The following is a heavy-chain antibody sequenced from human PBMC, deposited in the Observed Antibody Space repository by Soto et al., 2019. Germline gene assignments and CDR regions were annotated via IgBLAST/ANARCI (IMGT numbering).Heavy chain of an antibody. D-gene: IGHD4-4*01. CDR2: IKHDGSVQ. CDR1: GFTFSGYW. Sequence: GGSLRLSCEASGFTFSGYWMGWVRQAPGKGLEWVADIKHDGSVQYYVDSVKGRLTISRDNAKKQPYLQMNGLRAEDTALYYCARAPYSNAWYRFDLWGQGTLVTVSS. CDR3: ARAPYSNAWYRFDL. V-gene: IGHV3-7*03. J-gene: IGHJ4*02.